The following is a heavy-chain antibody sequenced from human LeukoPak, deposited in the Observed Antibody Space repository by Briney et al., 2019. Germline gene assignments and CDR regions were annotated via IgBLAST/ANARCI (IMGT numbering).Heavy chain of an antibody. J-gene: IGHJ4*02. CDR3: ARSSRYSSSWYGPPLFDY. V-gene: IGHV4-4*07. CDR2: IYTSGST. Sequence: SETLSLTCTVSGGSISSYYWSWIRQPAGKGLEWIGRIYTSGSTNYNPSLKSRVTMSVDTSKNQFSLKLSSVTAADTAVYYCARSSRYSSSWYGPPLFDYWGQGTLVTVSS. D-gene: IGHD6-13*01. CDR1: GGSISSYY.